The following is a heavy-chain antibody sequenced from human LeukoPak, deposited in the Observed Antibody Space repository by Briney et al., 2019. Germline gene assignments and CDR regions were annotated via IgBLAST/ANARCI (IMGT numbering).Heavy chain of an antibody. CDR1: GFTFSSYS. Sequence: PGGSLRLSCAASGFTFSSYSMNWVRQAPGKGLEWVSSISSSSSYIYYADSVKGRFTISRDNAKNSLYLQMNSLRAEDTAIYYCAKKYSTGLDPWGQGTLVTVSS. D-gene: IGHD1-26*01. CDR2: ISSSSSYI. V-gene: IGHV3-21*04. J-gene: IGHJ5*02. CDR3: AKKYSTGLDP.